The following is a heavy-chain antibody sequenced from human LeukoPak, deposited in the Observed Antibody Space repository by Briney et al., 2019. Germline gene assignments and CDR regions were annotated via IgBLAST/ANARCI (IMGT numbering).Heavy chain of an antibody. Sequence: ASVKVSCKASGYTFTSYGISWVRQAPGQGLEWMGWINPNSGGTNYAQKFQGRVTMTRDTSISTAYMELSRLRSDDTAVYYCARGQGITIFGVALDAFDIWGQGTMVTVSS. CDR1: GYTFTSYG. D-gene: IGHD3-3*01. CDR2: INPNSGGT. V-gene: IGHV1-2*02. J-gene: IGHJ3*02. CDR3: ARGQGITIFGVALDAFDI.